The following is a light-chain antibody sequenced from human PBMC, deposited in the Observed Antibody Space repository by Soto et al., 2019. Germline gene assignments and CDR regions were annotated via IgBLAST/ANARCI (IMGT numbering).Light chain of an antibody. V-gene: IGKV3-20*01. J-gene: IGKJ1*01. Sequence: ELVLTQSPGTLSVYAGERATLSCRDSQSVSSHYLAWYQQKPGQAPRLLIYGASSRATGIPDRFSGSGSGTDCTLTIIRRQAEDAAAYYCQKYGRSPLTCGQGTKVDIK. CDR1: QSVSSHY. CDR3: QKYGRSPLT. CDR2: GAS.